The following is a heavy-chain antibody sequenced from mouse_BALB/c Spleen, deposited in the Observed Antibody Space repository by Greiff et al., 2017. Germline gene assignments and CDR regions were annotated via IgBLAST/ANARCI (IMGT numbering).Heavy chain of an antibody. CDR1: GFSLTSYG. V-gene: IGHV2-9*02. Sequence: VMLVESGPGLVAPSQSLSITCTVSGFSLTSYGVHWVRQPPGKGLEWLGVIWAGGSTNYNSALMSRLSISKDNSKSQVFLKMNSLQTDDTAMYYCARPSTMITTGFAYWGQGTLVTVSA. D-gene: IGHD2-4*01. CDR3: ARPSTMITTGFAY. CDR2: IWAGGST. J-gene: IGHJ3*01.